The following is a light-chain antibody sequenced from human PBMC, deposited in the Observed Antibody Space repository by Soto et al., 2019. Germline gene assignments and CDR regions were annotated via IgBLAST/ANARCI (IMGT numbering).Light chain of an antibody. CDR1: QSVSDR. CDR3: QQYNSYSRT. CDR2: AAS. Sequence: EIVMTQSPDTLSVSPGERATLSCRASQSVSDRVVWYQQKSGQAPSLLIYAASTRAAGVPSRFSGSGSGTEFTLTISILQPDDFATYYCQQYNSYSRTFGQGTKVDIK. J-gene: IGKJ1*01. V-gene: IGKV3-15*01.